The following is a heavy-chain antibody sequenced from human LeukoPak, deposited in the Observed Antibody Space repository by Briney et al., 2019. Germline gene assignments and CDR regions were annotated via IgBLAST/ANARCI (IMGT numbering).Heavy chain of an antibody. J-gene: IGHJ5*01. CDR2: IKQDGSEK. CDR3: ASGYYDS. V-gene: IGHV3-7*01. Sequence: GGSLRLSCAASGFTFSSYAMSWVRQAPGKGLEWVANIKQDGSEKYYVDSVKGRFTISRDNAKNSLYLQMNSLRAEDTAVYYCASGYYDSWGQGTLVTVSS. D-gene: IGHD3-22*01. CDR1: GFTFSSYA.